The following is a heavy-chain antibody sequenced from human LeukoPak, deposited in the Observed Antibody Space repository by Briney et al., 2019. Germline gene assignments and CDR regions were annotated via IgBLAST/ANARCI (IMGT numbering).Heavy chain of an antibody. J-gene: IGHJ2*01. Sequence: SETLSLTCTVSGGSISSYYWSWIRQPPGKGLERIGYIYYSGSTNYNPSLKSRVTISVDTSKNQFSLKLSSVTAADTAVYYCARDRQGRQNWYSDLWGRGTLVTVSS. CDR1: GGSISSYY. CDR3: ARDRQGRQNWYSDL. CDR2: IYYSGST. V-gene: IGHV4-59*01.